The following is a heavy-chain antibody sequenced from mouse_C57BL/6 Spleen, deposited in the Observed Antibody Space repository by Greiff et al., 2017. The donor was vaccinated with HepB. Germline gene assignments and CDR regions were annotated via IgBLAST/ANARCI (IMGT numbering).Heavy chain of an antibody. Sequence: VKLMESGPGLVQPSQSLSITCTVSGFSLTSYGVHWVRQSPGKGLEWLGVIWRGGSTDYNAAFMSRLSITKDNSRSQVFFKMNSLQADDTAIYYCAKTGTSHYFDYWGQGTTLTVSS. D-gene: IGHD4-1*01. J-gene: IGHJ2*01. CDR2: IWRGGST. V-gene: IGHV2-5*01. CDR3: AKTGTSHYFDY. CDR1: GFSLTSYG.